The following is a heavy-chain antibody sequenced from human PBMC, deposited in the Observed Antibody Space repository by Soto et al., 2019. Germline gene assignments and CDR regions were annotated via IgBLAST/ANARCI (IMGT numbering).Heavy chain of an antibody. Sequence: GGSLRLSCVASGFIFNNYGMTWVRQAPGKGLEWVSGTTVSGGETYYADSVKGRFTISRDNSKSTLLLQMNSLRAEDTAVYYCGKGGTGDVGDHWGQGTLVTVSS. J-gene: IGHJ4*02. CDR3: GKGGTGDVGDH. CDR1: GFIFNNYG. V-gene: IGHV3-23*01. CDR2: TTVSGGET. D-gene: IGHD1-26*01.